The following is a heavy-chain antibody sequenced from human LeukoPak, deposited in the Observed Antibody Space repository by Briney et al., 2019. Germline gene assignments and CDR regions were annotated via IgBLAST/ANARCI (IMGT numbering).Heavy chain of an antibody. Sequence: GGSLRLSCAASGFTFSSYAMSWVRQAPGKGLEWVSAISGSGGSTYYADSVKGRFTISRDNAKNSLYLQMNSLRAEDTAVYYCARGNGYNWGAFDYWGQRTLVTVSS. J-gene: IGHJ4*02. CDR2: ISGSGGST. V-gene: IGHV3-23*01. CDR1: GFTFSSYA. CDR3: ARGNGYNWGAFDY. D-gene: IGHD5-24*01.